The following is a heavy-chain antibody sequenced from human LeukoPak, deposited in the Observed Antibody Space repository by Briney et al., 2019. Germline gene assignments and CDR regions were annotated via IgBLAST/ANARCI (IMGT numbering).Heavy chain of an antibody. J-gene: IGHJ6*02. CDR3: ARGPYCSGGTIYHYYYYYGMDV. D-gene: IGHD2-15*01. V-gene: IGHV4-31*03. CDR2: IYYSGST. Sequence: PSETLSLTCTVSGGSISSGGYYWSWIRQHPGKGLEWIGYIYYSGSTYYNPSLKSRVTISVDTSKNQFSLKLSSVTAADTAVYYCARGPYCSGGTIYHYYYYYGMDVWGQGTTVTVSS. CDR1: GGSISSGGYY.